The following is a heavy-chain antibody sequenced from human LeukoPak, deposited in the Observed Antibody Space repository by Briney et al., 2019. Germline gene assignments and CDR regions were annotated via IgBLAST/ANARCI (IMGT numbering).Heavy chain of an antibody. J-gene: IGHJ1*01. CDR3: VKDFSSPYPPVDFQH. CDR2: IGYDGTKK. Sequence: PGGSLRLSCAASGFIVRTYGIHWVRQAPGKGLQWVAFIGYDGTKKSYADSVKGRFTISRDNSKNTVDLQMNSLRVEDMARYYCVKDFSSPYPPVDFQHWGRGTLVTVSS. V-gene: IGHV3-30*02. CDR1: GFIVRTYG. D-gene: IGHD1-14*01.